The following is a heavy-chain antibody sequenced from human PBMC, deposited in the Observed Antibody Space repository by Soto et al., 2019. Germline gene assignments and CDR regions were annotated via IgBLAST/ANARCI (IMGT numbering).Heavy chain of an antibody. V-gene: IGHV4-31*03. CDR2: IYYNGNT. CDR3: AGDFGDRNDY. J-gene: IGHJ4*02. CDR1: GGSISSGGTY. D-gene: IGHD3-10*01. Sequence: LSLTCTVSGGSISSGGTYWSWIRQHPGKGLEWIGYIYYNGNTYSNPSLKSRVTISVDTSKNQFSLKLSSVTAADTAVYFCAGDFGDRNDYWGQGTLVTVSS.